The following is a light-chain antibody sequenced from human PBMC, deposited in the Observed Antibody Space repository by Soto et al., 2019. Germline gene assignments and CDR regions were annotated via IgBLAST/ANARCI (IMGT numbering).Light chain of an antibody. Sequence: QSVLTQPPSVSAAPGQDVTISCSGSSSNLAYNCLSWYQQLPGTAPKLLIYDDNKRPSGIPARFSGSKSGTSATLGITGLETGDEADYYCGAWDDSLNVYVFGSGTKVTVL. J-gene: IGLJ1*01. CDR2: DDN. V-gene: IGLV1-51*01. CDR1: SSNLAYNC. CDR3: GAWDDSLNVYV.